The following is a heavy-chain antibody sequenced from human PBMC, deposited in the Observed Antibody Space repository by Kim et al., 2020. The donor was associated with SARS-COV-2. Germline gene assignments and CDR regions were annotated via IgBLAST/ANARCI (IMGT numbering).Heavy chain of an antibody. V-gene: IGHV4-34*01. D-gene: IGHD2-8*01. CDR1: GGSFSGYY. CDR3: ARGPGYGTTTDKGGIDY. CDR2: INHSGST. Sequence: SETLSLTCAVYGGSFSGYYWSWIRQPPGKGLEWIGEINHSGSTNYNPSLKSRVTISVDTSKNQFSLKLSSVTAADTAVYYCARGPGYGTTTDKGGIDYWGQGTLVTVSS. J-gene: IGHJ4*02.